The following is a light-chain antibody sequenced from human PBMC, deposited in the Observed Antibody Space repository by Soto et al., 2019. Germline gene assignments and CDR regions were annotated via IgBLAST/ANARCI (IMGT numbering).Light chain of an antibody. J-gene: IGKJ1*01. Sequence: EILMTQSPATLSVSPGERATLSCRASQSVSSNLAWYQQKPGQAPRLLIYGASTRATGIPARFSGSGSGTEFTLTISSLQSEDFELYYCQQYNNWPGTFGQGTKVDIK. V-gene: IGKV3-15*01. CDR3: QQYNNWPGT. CDR1: QSVSSN. CDR2: GAS.